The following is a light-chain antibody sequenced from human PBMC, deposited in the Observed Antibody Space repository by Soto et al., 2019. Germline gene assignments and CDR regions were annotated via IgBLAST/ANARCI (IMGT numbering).Light chain of an antibody. CDR2: GSS. V-gene: IGKV3-20*01. Sequence: EIVLTQSPDTLSLSPGERATLSYRASQTISSTYFAWYQQKPGQAPRLLLSGSSARATGIPERFSGSGSGTDFTLTISRLEPEDFAVYYCHQYGSSTWTFGQGTKVE. CDR1: QTISSTY. CDR3: HQYGSSTWT. J-gene: IGKJ1*01.